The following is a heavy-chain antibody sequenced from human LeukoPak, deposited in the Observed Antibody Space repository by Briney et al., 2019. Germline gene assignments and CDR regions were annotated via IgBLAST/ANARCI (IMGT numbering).Heavy chain of an antibody. CDR1: GFFFSDYG. J-gene: IGHJ4*02. CDR3: AREGAGREGHNFDY. Sequence: SGGSLRLSYAAAGFFFSDYGVNWVRQAPGKGLEWVSYISRSSRYIYYADSMKGRLTISRDNAKNSLYLQMDSLRAEDTALYYCAREGAGREGHNFDYWGQGTLVTVSS. CDR2: ISRSSRYI. D-gene: IGHD5-24*01. V-gene: IGHV3-21*01.